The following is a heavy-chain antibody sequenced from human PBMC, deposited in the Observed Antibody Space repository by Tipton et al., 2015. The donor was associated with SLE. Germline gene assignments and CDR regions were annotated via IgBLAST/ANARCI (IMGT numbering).Heavy chain of an antibody. J-gene: IGHJ5*02. D-gene: IGHD4-17*01. CDR1: GGSISSGGYS. Sequence: TLSLTCAVSGGSISSGGYSWSWIRQPPGKGLEWIGYIYHSGSTYYNPSLKSRVTISVDRSKNQFSLKLSSVTAADTAVYYCARGPYGDHGWFDPWGQGTLVTVSS. CDR3: ARGPYGDHGWFDP. CDR2: IYHSGST. V-gene: IGHV4-30-2*01.